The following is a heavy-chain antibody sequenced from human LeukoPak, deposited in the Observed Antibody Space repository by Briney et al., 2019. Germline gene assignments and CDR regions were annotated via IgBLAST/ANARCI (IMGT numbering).Heavy chain of an antibody. V-gene: IGHV4-4*02. J-gene: IGHJ3*01. CDR3: ARYNYGYDALDF. D-gene: IGHD5-18*01. CDR1: GASIISTNW. Sequence: PSETLSLTCNVSGASIISTNWWNWVRQPPGKGLEWIGEIYQSGYTKYNPSLKSRVTISVDKSKNQFSLRPNSVTAADTAVYYCARYNYGYDALDFWGQGTMVTVSS. CDR2: IYQSGYT.